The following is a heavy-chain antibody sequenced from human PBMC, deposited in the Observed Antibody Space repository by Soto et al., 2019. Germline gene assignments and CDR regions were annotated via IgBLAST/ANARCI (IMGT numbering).Heavy chain of an antibody. V-gene: IGHV1-69*13. CDR2: IIPIFGTA. Sequence: VASVKVSCKASGGTFSSYAISWVRQAPGQGLEWMGGIIPIFGTANYAQKFQGRVTITADESTSTAYMELSSLRSEDTAVYYCASRITMVRGVIIRGSWFDPWGQGTLVIVSS. D-gene: IGHD3-10*01. CDR3: ASRITMVRGVIIRGSWFDP. CDR1: GGTFSSYA. J-gene: IGHJ5*02.